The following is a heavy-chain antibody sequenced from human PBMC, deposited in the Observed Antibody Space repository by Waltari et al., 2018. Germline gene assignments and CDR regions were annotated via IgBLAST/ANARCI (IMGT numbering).Heavy chain of an antibody. V-gene: IGHV3-7*01. J-gene: IGHJ4*02. D-gene: IGHD4-17*01. CDR1: GFTFSSYW. CDR2: IKQDGSEK. CDR3: AREFYGDHFDY. Sequence: EVQLVESGGGLVQPGGSLRLSCAASGFTFSSYWLSWVRQAPGKGLEWVANIKQDGSEKYYVDSVKGRFTISRDNAKNSLYLQMNSLRAEDTAVYYCAREFYGDHFDYWGQGTLVTVSS.